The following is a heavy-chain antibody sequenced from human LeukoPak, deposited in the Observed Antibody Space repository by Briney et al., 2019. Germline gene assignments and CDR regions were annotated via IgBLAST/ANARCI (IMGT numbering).Heavy chain of an antibody. J-gene: IGHJ4*02. D-gene: IGHD3-16*02. CDR3: ATNVMITFGGVIEADY. CDR1: GFTFSSYA. CDR2: ISGSGGST. V-gene: IGHV3-23*01. Sequence: PGGSLRLSCAASGFTFSSYAMSWVRQAPGKGLEWVSAISGSGGSTYYADSVKGRFTISRDNSKNTLYLQMNSLRAEDTAVYYCATNVMITFGGVIEADYWGQGTLVTVSS.